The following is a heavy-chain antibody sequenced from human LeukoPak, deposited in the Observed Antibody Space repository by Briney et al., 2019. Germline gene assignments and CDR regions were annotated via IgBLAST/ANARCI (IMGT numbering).Heavy chain of an antibody. D-gene: IGHD2-15*01. CDR2: IYTSGST. Sequence: SETLSLTCTVSGGSISSGSYYCSWIRQPAGKGLEWIGRIYTSGSTNYNPSLKSRVTISVDTSKNQFSLKLSSVTAADTAVYYCARDHCSGGSCYRDYYYYYMDVWGKGTTVTVSS. J-gene: IGHJ6*03. CDR3: ARDHCSGGSCYRDYYYYYMDV. V-gene: IGHV4-61*02. CDR1: GGSISSGSYY.